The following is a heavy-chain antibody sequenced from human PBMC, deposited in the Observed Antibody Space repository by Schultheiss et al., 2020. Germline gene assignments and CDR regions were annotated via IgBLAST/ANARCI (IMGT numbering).Heavy chain of an antibody. CDR3: ASSVVGAAQFGY. D-gene: IGHD2-15*01. V-gene: IGHV4-4*02. CDR2: IYYSGST. CDR1: GYSISSSNW. J-gene: IGHJ4*02. Sequence: SETLSLTCAVSGYSISSSNWWSWVRQPPGKGLEWIGYIYYSGSTNYNPSLKSRVTISVDTSKNQFSLKLSSVTAADTAVYYCASSVVGAAQFGYWGQGTLVTVSS.